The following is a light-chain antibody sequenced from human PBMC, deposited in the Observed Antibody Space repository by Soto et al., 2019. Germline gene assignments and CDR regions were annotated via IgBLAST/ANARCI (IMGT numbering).Light chain of an antibody. CDR2: GAS. Sequence: EIVLTQSPGTLSMSPGERATLSCRASQSLSSSSLAWYQQKPGQAPRLLISGASSRAADIPDRFSGGGSGTEFTLTISSLQSDDFAVYYCQQYNNWPLNFGGGTKVDIK. CDR3: QQYNNWPLN. CDR1: QSLSSSS. J-gene: IGKJ4*01. V-gene: IGKV3-20*01.